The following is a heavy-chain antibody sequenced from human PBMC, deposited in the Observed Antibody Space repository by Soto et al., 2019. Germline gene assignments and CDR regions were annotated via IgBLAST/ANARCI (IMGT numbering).Heavy chain of an antibody. CDR2: IWYDGSNK. J-gene: IGHJ4*02. V-gene: IGHV3-33*01. CDR1: GFTFSSYG. Sequence: GGSLRLSCAASGFTFSSYGMHWVRQAPGKGLEWVAVIWYDGSNKYYADSVKGRFTISRDNSKNTLYLQMNSLRAEDTAVYYCARDSEEARVLYWGQGTLVTVSS. D-gene: IGHD5-18*01. CDR3: ARDSEEARVLY.